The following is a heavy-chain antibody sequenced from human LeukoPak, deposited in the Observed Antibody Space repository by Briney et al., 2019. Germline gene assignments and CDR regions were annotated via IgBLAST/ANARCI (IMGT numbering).Heavy chain of an antibody. D-gene: IGHD3-10*01. CDR1: GFTFSYYA. Sequence: QPGRSLRLSCAASGFTFSYYAIHWVRQAPGKGLGWVALIWSDGSNKYYADSVKGRITISRDNSKNTVYLQMNSLRAEDTAVYYCARELFSSGSCPDGWGQGTLVTVSS. V-gene: IGHV3-33*01. J-gene: IGHJ4*02. CDR2: IWSDGSNK. CDR3: ARELFSSGSCPDG.